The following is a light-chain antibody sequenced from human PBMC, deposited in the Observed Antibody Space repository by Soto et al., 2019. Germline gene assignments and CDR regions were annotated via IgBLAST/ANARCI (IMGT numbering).Light chain of an antibody. V-gene: IGKV1-33*01. CDR2: DAS. CDR1: QDISNY. J-gene: IGKJ2*01. CDR3: QQFYYLPYT. Sequence: DIQMTQSPSSLSASVGDRVTITCQASQDISNYLNWYQQKPGKAPKLLIYDASNLQTGVPSRFSGSGSGTDFTFTISSLLPEDIATYYCQQFYYLPYTVGQGTKLEI.